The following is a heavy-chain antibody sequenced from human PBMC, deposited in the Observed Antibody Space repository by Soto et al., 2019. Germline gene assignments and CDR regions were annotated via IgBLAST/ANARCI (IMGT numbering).Heavy chain of an antibody. J-gene: IGHJ4*02. V-gene: IGHV2-5*02. CDR1: GFSLSTSGVG. CDR3: AHRPKGRYYYGSGSYYQEYYFEY. CDR2: IYWDDDK. D-gene: IGHD3-10*01. Sequence: SGPTAGEPTQTLTLTCTFSGFSLSTSGVGVGWIRQPPGKALEWLALIYWDDDKRYSPSLKSRLTITKDTSKNQVVLTMTNMDPVDTATYYCAHRPKGRYYYGSGSYYQEYYFEYWGQGTLVTVSS.